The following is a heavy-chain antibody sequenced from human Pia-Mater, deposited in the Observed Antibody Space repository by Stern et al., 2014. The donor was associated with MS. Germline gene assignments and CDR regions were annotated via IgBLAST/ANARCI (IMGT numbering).Heavy chain of an antibody. D-gene: IGHD6-6*01. CDR1: GLTFSSYW. V-gene: IGHV3-7*01. Sequence: EVQLEESGGGLVQPGGSLRLSCAASGLTFSSYWMSWVRQAPGKGLEWVATIRGDGSEKNYVDSVKGRFTISRDNAKNSLFLQMNSLRVEDTAVYYCARGATRLENDYWGQGTLVTVSS. J-gene: IGHJ4*02. CDR3: ARGATRLENDY. CDR2: IRGDGSEK.